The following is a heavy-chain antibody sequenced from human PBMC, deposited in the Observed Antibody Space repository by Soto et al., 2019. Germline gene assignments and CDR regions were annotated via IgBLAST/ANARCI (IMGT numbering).Heavy chain of an antibody. CDR1: GFTFSFYG. J-gene: IGHJ6*04. CDR2: IWFDGTNK. V-gene: IGHV3-33*01. D-gene: IGHD2-21*01. Sequence: QVQLVESGGGVVQPGRSLRLSCAASGFTFSFYGMHWVRQAPGKGLEWVALIWFDGTNKYYADSVKGRFTISRDNSKNTLYLQMNSLRAEDTAVYYCARGDSFVDVWGKGTTVTVSS. CDR3: ARGDSFVDV.